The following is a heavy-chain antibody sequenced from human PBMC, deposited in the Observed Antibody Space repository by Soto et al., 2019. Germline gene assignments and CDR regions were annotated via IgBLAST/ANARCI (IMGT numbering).Heavy chain of an antibody. CDR1: GYTFTGYY. CDR2: INPNSGGT. J-gene: IGHJ4*02. V-gene: IGHV1-2*04. CDR3: ARALSSSWYFFDY. D-gene: IGHD6-13*01. Sequence: ASVKVSCKASGYTFTGYYMHWVRQAPGQGLEWMGWINPNSGGTNYAQKFQGWVTMTRDTSISTAYMELSRLRSDDTAVYCCARALSSSWYFFDYWGQGTLVTVSS.